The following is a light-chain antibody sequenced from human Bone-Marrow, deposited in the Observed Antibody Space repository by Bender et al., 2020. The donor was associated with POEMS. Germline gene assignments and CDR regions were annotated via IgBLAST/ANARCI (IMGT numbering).Light chain of an antibody. V-gene: IGLV2-14*02. CDR3: SSYTTRSTPV. CDR1: NSDIGNSNR. J-gene: IGLJ1*01. CDR2: EVT. Sequence: QSALTQPASVSGSPGQSITISCSGTNSDIGNSNRVSWYQQHPGKAHKLIIYEVTYRPSGVSNRFSASKSGNTASLTISGLQPEDEADYYCSSYTTRSTPVFGTGTKVTVL.